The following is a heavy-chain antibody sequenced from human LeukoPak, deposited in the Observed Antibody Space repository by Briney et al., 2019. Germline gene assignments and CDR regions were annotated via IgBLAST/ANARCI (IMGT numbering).Heavy chain of an antibody. CDR1: GYTFTEYF. CDR3: ARDRSSGRDLDY. J-gene: IGHJ4*02. Sequence: ASVKVSCKASGYTFTEYFMHWVRQAPGQSLEWMGWIHPNSGATNYAQKFQGRVIMTRDTSISTVNMELSSLRSDDTAVYYCARDRSSGRDLDYWGQGTLVTVSS. CDR2: IHPNSGAT. D-gene: IGHD3-22*01. V-gene: IGHV1-2*02.